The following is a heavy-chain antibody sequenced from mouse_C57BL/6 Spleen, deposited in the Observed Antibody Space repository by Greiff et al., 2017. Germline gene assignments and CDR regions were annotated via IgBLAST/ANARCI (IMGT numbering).Heavy chain of an antibody. CDR1: GFNIKNTY. D-gene: IGHD1-1*01. CDR2: IDPANGNT. CDR3: ARPYYSGGSYVGGYFDY. V-gene: IGHV14-3*01. J-gene: IGHJ2*01. Sequence: EVQLQQSVAELVRPGASVKLSCTASGFNIKNTYMHWVKQRPEQGLEWIGRIDPANGNTKYAPKFQGKATITADTSSNTAYLQLSSLTSEDTAIYYCARPYYSGGSYVGGYFDYWGQGTTLTVSS.